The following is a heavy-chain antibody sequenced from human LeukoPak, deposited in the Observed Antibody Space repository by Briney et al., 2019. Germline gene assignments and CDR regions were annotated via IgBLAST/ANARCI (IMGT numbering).Heavy chain of an antibody. CDR1: GGTFSSYA. CDR2: IIPILGIA. D-gene: IGHD3-22*01. J-gene: IGHJ4*02. V-gene: IGHV1-69*04. Sequence: GSSVKVSCKASGGTFSSYAISWVRQAPGQGLEWMGRIIPILGIANYAQKFQGRVTITADKSTSTAYMELSSLRFEDTAVYYCARDTGYYYDSSGPFDYWGQGTLVTVSS. CDR3: ARDTGYYYDSSGPFDY.